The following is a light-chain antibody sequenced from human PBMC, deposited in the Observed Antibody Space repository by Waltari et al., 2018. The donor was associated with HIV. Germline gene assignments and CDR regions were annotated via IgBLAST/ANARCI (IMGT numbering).Light chain of an antibody. Sequence: EIVMPQSPGTLSVSPGDRATLSCRASQSVSSKFAWYQQKPGQAPRLLIYGASTRATGIPGRFSGSGSGTEFTLTISSLQSEDSAVYYCQQYNNWPPWTFGQGTKVEIK. J-gene: IGKJ1*01. V-gene: IGKV3-15*01. CDR2: GAS. CDR3: QQYNNWPPWT. CDR1: QSVSSK.